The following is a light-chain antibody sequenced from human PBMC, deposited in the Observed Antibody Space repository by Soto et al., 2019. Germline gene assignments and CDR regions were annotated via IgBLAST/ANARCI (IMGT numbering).Light chain of an antibody. Sequence: EIVMTQSPATLSVSPGERATLSCRASQSVSSNLAWYQQKPGQAPRLLIYGASTRATGIPARFSGSGSGTDFTLTISSLQSEDFAVYYWQQYNNWPKYTFGQGTKLEIK. CDR3: QQYNNWPKYT. CDR1: QSVSSN. V-gene: IGKV3-15*01. CDR2: GAS. J-gene: IGKJ2*01.